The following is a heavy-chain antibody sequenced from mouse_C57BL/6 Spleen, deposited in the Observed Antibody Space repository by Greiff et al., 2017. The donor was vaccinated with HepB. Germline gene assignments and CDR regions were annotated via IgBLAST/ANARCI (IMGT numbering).Heavy chain of an antibody. CDR3: TGTTVVDGAMDY. J-gene: IGHJ4*01. Sequence: EVKLLESGGGLVQPGGSMKLSCVASGFTFSNYWMNWVRQSPEKGLEWVAQIRLKSDNYATHYAESVKGRFTISRDDSKSSVYLQMNNLRAEDTGIYYCTGTTVVDGAMDYWGQGTSVTVSS. V-gene: IGHV6-3*01. CDR2: IRLKSDNYAT. D-gene: IGHD1-1*01. CDR1: GFTFSNYW.